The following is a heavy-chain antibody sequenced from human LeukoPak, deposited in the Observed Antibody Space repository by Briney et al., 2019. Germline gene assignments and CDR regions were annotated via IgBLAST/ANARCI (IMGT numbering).Heavy chain of an antibody. Sequence: SETLSLTCAVYGGSFSGYYWSWIRQPPEKGLEWIGEVNHSGSTNYNPSLKSRVTISVDTSKNQFSLKLSSVTAADTAVYYCARGPYSSSWYLRSYYFDYWGQGTLVTVSS. CDR1: GGSFSGYY. CDR3: ARGPYSSSWYLRSYYFDY. D-gene: IGHD6-13*01. J-gene: IGHJ4*02. CDR2: VNHSGST. V-gene: IGHV4-34*01.